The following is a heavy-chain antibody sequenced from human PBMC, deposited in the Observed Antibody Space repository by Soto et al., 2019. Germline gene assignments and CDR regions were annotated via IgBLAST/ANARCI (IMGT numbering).Heavy chain of an antibody. CDR3: ARPLTSYYYDSSGYSPGY. CDR1: GYSFTSYW. CDR2: IYPGDSDT. J-gene: IGHJ4*02. V-gene: IGHV5-51*01. D-gene: IGHD3-22*01. Sequence: GESLKISCKGSGYSFTSYWIGWVRQMPGKRLEWMGIIYPGDSDTRYSPSFQGQVTISADKSISTAYLQWSSLKASDTAMYYCARPLTSYYYDSSGYSPGYWGQGTLVTVSS.